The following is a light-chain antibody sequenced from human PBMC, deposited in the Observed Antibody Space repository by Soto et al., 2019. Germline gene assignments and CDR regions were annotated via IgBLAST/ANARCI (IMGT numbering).Light chain of an antibody. Sequence: EMVLTQSPGTLSLSPGDRVTLSCRASQSVSSRFLAWSQQKPGQAPRLLMYCASNRATGIQDRCSGTGSGTDFNLTISSLEPEDLAVYYCQQYGSSPYTFGLGTQREIK. CDR2: CAS. V-gene: IGKV3-20*01. J-gene: IGKJ2*01. CDR1: QSVSSRF. CDR3: QQYGSSPYT.